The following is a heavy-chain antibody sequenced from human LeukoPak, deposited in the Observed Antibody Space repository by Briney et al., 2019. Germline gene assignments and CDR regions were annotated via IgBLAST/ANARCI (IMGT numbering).Heavy chain of an antibody. J-gene: IGHJ4*02. Sequence: GGSLRLSCAASEFTFSSYWMSWVRQAPGKGLEWVASIKQDGSEKYYVDSVKGRVTISRDNAKNSLYLQLNSLRAEDTAVYFCARPPSSNGLAYFDYWGQGTLVTVSS. CDR1: EFTFSSYW. CDR3: ARPPSSNGLAYFDY. CDR2: IKQDGSEK. D-gene: IGHD2-8*01. V-gene: IGHV3-7*01.